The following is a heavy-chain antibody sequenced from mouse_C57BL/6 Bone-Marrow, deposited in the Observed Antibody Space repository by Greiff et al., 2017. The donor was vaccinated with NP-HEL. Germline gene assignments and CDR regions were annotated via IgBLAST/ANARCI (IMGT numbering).Heavy chain of an antibody. CDR3: ARTPHYYGSRGDYYAMDY. V-gene: IGHV2-2*01. CDR1: GFSLTSYG. J-gene: IGHJ4*01. Sequence: VQLQQSGPGLVQPSQSLSITCTVSGFSLTSYGVHWVRQSPGKGLEWLGVIWSGGSTDYNAAFISRLSISKDNSKSQVFFKMNSLQADDTAIYYWARTPHYYGSRGDYYAMDYWGQGTSVTVSS. CDR2: IWSGGST. D-gene: IGHD1-1*01.